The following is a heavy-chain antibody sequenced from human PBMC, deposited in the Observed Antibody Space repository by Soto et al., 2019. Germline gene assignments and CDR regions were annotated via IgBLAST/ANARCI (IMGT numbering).Heavy chain of an antibody. CDR2: IFPIDSDT. D-gene: IGHD2-21*02. Sequence: GESLKISCKGSGYTFTRNWIGWVRQRPGKGLEWMGIIFPIDSDTRYSPSSQGQVTISADNSIGTAYLQWSSLKASDTAIYYCATPGGRDFNAFDVWGQGTMVTVSS. V-gene: IGHV5-51*01. CDR3: ATPGGRDFNAFDV. J-gene: IGHJ3*01. CDR1: GYTFTRNW.